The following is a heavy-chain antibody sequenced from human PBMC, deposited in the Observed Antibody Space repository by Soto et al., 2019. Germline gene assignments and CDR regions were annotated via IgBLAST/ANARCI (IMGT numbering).Heavy chain of an antibody. CDR2: INHSGST. D-gene: IGHD2-15*01. CDR1: GESLSAYY. CDR3: ARGGARWPGYFDS. V-gene: IGHV4-34*01. Sequence: SETLSLTCAVYGESLSAYYWTWIRQPPGKGLEWIGEINHSGSTNYNPSLKSRVTMSAGTSKNQFSLKLTSVTAADTAVYYCARGGARWPGYFDSWGQGALVT. J-gene: IGHJ4*02.